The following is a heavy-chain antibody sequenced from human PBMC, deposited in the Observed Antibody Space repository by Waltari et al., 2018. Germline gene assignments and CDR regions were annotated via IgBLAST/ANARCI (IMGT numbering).Heavy chain of an antibody. J-gene: IGHJ6*03. CDR1: GYTFTSYD. Sequence: QVQLVQSGAEVKKPGASVKVSCKASGYTFTSYDINWVRQATGQGLEWMGWMNPNSGNTGYAQKIQGRVTMTRNTSISTAYMELSSLRSEDTAVYYCARLGGWDGMTTVVKDQQGYYYYYYMDVWGKGTTVTVSS. V-gene: IGHV1-8*01. CDR3: ARLGGWDGMTTVVKDQQGYYYYYYMDV. D-gene: IGHD4-17*01. CDR2: MNPNSGNT.